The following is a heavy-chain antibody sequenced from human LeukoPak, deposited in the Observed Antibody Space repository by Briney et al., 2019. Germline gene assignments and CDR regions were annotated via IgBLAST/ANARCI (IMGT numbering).Heavy chain of an antibody. V-gene: IGHV4-4*02. Sequence: SETLSLTCAVFGGSISSSNWWSWVRQPPGKGLEWIGEIYHSGSTNYNPSLKSRVTISVDTSKNQFSLKLSSVTAADTAVYYCARGQDDCGGDCYKDAFDIWGQGTMVTVSS. CDR2: IYHSGST. D-gene: IGHD2-21*01. CDR1: GGSISSSNW. CDR3: ARGQDDCGGDCYKDAFDI. J-gene: IGHJ3*02.